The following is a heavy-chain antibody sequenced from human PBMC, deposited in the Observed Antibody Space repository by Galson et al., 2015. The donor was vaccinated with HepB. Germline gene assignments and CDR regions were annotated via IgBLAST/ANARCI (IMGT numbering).Heavy chain of an antibody. CDR3: AKGIGITMVRGYYYGMDV. D-gene: IGHD3-10*01. CDR2: ISGSGGST. V-gene: IGHV3-23*01. CDR1: GFTFSSYA. Sequence: SLRLSCAASGFTFSSYAMSWVRQAPGKGLEWVSAISGSGGSTYYADSVKGRFTISRDNSKNTLYLQMNSLRAEDTAVYYCAKGIGITMVRGYYYGMDVWGQGTTVTVSS. J-gene: IGHJ6*02.